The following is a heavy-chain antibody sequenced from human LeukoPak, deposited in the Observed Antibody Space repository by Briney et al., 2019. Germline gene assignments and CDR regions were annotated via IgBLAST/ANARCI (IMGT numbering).Heavy chain of an antibody. CDR2: IFYSGST. V-gene: IGHV4-39*07. J-gene: IGHJ5*02. D-gene: IGHD2-2*02. CDR3: ARDHCTTISCYTNWFDP. Sequence: SETLSLTCTVSGGSISSRTYYWAWIRQSPGKGLEWIGSIFYSGSTYYNPSLKSRVTISVDTSKNQFSLKLSSVTAADTAVFYCARDHCTTISCYTNWFDPWGQGTLVTVSS. CDR1: GGSISSRTYY.